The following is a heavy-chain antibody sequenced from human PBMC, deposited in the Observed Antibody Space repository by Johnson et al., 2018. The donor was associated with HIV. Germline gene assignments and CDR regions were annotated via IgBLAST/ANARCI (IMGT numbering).Heavy chain of an antibody. CDR2: ISYDGSNH. CDR3: ARVQSIAAPDDAFDI. J-gene: IGHJ3*02. V-gene: IGHV3-30-3*01. D-gene: IGHD6-6*01. Sequence: QVQLVESGGGVVQPGRSLKLSCAASGFTFSSYAMHWVRQAPGKGLDWVAVISYDGSNHYYADSVKGRFTISRDNSKNTLYLQMNSLRAEDTAVYYCARVQSIAAPDDAFDIWGQGTMVTVSS. CDR1: GFTFSSYA.